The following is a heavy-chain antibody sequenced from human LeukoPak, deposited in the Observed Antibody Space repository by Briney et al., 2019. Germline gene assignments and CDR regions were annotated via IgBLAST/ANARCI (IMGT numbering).Heavy chain of an antibody. V-gene: IGHV3-7*01. CDR1: GFSFSTYW. J-gene: IGHJ4*02. Sequence: GGSLRLSCAPSGFSFSTYWMSWVRQAPGKGLEWVANIKEDGSQKYYVDSVRGRFTIFGDNSKNTLYLQMNSLRAEDTAVYYCARDQDGYNFGFDYWGQGTLVTVSS. CDR3: ARDQDGYNFGFDY. D-gene: IGHD5-24*01. CDR2: IKEDGSQK.